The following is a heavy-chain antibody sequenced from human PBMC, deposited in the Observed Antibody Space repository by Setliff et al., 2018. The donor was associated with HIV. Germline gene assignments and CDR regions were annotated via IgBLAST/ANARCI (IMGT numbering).Heavy chain of an antibody. CDR1: GGSISSGSYY. J-gene: IGHJ4*02. CDR3: ARAPTGELDF. Sequence: SETLSLTCTVSGGSISSGSYYWSWIRQPAGKGLEWIGHIHTSGSTNYNPSLKSRVTISLDTSNDRFSLRLSSVTAADTAVYYCARAPTGELDFWGQGTLVTVSS. V-gene: IGHV4-61*09. D-gene: IGHD7-27*01. CDR2: IHTSGST.